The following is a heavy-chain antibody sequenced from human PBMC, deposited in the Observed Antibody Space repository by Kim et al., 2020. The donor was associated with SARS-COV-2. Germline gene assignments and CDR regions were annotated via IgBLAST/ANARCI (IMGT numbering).Heavy chain of an antibody. Sequence: ASVKVSCKASGYTFTSYAMNWVRQAPGQGLEWMGWINTNTGNPTYAQGFTGRFVFSLDTSVSTAYLQISSLKAEDTAVYYCARGVAAAGPHNWFDPWGQGTLVTVSS. J-gene: IGHJ5*02. CDR2: INTNTGNP. V-gene: IGHV7-4-1*02. CDR3: ARGVAAAGPHNWFDP. D-gene: IGHD6-13*01. CDR1: GYTFTSYA.